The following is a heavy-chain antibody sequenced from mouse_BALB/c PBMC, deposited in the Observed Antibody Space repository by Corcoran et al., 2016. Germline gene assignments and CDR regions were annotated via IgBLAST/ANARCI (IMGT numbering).Heavy chain of an antibody. Sequence: QVQLQQSGPELVKPGASVKISCKASGYTFTSYYIHWVKQRPGQGLEWIGYIYPRDGSTNYNEKFKGKATLTADTSSSTAYMQLISLTSEDSAVYFCTRNRRDKYYFDYWGQGTTLTVSS. D-gene: IGHD3-3*01. CDR3: TRNRRDKYYFDY. J-gene: IGHJ2*01. CDR1: GYTFTSYY. CDR2: IYPRDGST. V-gene: IGHV1S12*01.